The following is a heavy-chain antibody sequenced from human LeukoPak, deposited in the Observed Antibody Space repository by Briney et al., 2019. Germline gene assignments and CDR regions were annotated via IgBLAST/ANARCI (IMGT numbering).Heavy chain of an antibody. D-gene: IGHD2-21*02. CDR2: IYYSGST. J-gene: IGHJ4*02. V-gene: IGHV4-59*01. CDR3: ARAYCGGDCYLFDY. CDR1: GGSISSYY. Sequence: KASETLSLTCTVSGGSISSYYWSWIRQPPGKGLEWIGYIYYSGSTNYNPSLKSRVTISVDTSKNQFSLKLSSVTAADTAVYYCARAYCGGDCYLFDYWGQGTLVTVSS.